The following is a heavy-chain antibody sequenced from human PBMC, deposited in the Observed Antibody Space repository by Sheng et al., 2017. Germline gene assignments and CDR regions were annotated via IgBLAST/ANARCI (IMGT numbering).Heavy chain of an antibody. Sequence: QVQLVQSGAEVKKPGSSVKVSCKASGGTFSSYAISWVRQAPGQGLEWMGGIIPIFGTANYAQKFQGRVTITTDESTSTAYMELSSLRSEDTAVYYCARDSEYDFWSGYYPNTRYYYMDVWGKGTTVTVSS. CDR2: IIPIFGTA. V-gene: IGHV1-69*05. D-gene: IGHD3-3*01. CDR1: GGTFSSYA. J-gene: IGHJ6*03. CDR3: ARDSEYDFWSGYYPNTRYYYMDV.